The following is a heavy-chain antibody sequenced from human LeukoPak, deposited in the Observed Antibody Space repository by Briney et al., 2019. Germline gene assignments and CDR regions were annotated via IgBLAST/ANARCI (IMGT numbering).Heavy chain of an antibody. CDR2: ISGSSSTI. J-gene: IGHJ2*01. CDR3: ARDPGDYYRTSTNCGDWYFEL. Sequence: GGSLRLSCAASGFTLSYYSMNWVRQAPGKGLEWVSYISGSSSTISYADAVKGRFTISRDNAKNSLYLQMNSLRAEDSAVYFCARDPGDYYRTSTNCGDWYFELWGRGTLVTVSS. CDR1: GFTLSYYS. V-gene: IGHV3-48*04. D-gene: IGHD2-2*01.